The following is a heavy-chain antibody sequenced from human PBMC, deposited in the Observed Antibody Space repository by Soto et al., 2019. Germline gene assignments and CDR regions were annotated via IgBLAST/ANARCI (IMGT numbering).Heavy chain of an antibody. V-gene: IGHV3-23*01. CDR2: ITGSGSST. Sequence: GGSLRLSCGASGFTFSSFAMSWVRQAPGKGLEWISTITGSGSSTNYADSVKGRFTISRDNSENTLYLQIESLRAEDTAVYYCAKVWAYYGLDVWGQGTTVTVSS. CDR1: GFTFSSFA. J-gene: IGHJ6*02. CDR3: AKVWAYYGLDV. D-gene: IGHD7-27*01.